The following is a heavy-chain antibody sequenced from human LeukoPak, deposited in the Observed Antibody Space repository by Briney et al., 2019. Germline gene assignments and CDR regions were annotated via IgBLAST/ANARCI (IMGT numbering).Heavy chain of an antibody. D-gene: IGHD2/OR15-2a*01. CDR1: GGSISSYN. CDR3: ARLEYPYFDY. CDR2: IYYSGST. J-gene: IGHJ4*02. Sequence: SETLSLTCTASGGSISSYNWNWIRQPPGKGLEWIGYIYYSGSTNYNPSLKSRVTISVDTSKNQFSLKLSSVTAADTAVYYCARLEYPYFDYWGQGTLVTVSS. V-gene: IGHV4-59*08.